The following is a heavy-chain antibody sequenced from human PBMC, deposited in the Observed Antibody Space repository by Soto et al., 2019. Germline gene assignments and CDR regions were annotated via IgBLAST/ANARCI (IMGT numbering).Heavy chain of an antibody. CDR3: ARGRAEYNNAYLGRGMDV. D-gene: IGHD3-16*01. V-gene: IGHV1-69*12. CDR2: IIPIFATP. CDR1: GGTFSNYD. J-gene: IGHJ6*02. Sequence: QVQLVQSGAEVKKPGSSVKVSCKASGGTFSNYDIIWVRQDPGQGLEWMGGIIPIFATPNYAQKFQGRVTITADESTSTAYMELSSLRSEDTAVYYCARGRAEYNNAYLGRGMDVWGQGTTVTVSS.